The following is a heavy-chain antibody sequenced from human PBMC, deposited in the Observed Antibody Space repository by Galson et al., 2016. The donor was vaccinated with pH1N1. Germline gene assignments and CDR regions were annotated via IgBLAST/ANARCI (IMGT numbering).Heavy chain of an antibody. J-gene: IGHJ3*02. CDR2: INTKTGNP. V-gene: IGHV7-4-1*02. CDR3: ARETPSPSPTVLRDFDWSRGLSAFDM. CDR1: GFTFSNHG. D-gene: IGHD3-9*01. Sequence: SCKASGFTFSNHGINWVRQAPGQGLGWMGWINTKTGNPTYAQGFTGRFVFSLDTSVNTAYLQINSLKADDTAVYYCARETPSPSPTVLRDFDWSRGLSAFDMWGRGTLVTVSS.